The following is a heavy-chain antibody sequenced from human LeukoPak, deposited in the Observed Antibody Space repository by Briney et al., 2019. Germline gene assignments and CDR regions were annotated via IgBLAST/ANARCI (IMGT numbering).Heavy chain of an antibody. D-gene: IGHD4-17*01. Sequence: ASVKVSCKASGYTFTSYGISGVRQAPGQGREGMGWISAYNGNTNYAQKLQGRVTMTTDTSTSTAYMELRSPRSDDTAVYYCAREGGVTTKFYYWGQGTLVTVSS. J-gene: IGHJ4*02. CDR2: ISAYNGNT. V-gene: IGHV1-18*01. CDR1: GYTFTSYG. CDR3: AREGGVTTKFYY.